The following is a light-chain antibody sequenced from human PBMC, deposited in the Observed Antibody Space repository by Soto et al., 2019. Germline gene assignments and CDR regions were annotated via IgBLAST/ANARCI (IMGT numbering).Light chain of an antibody. J-gene: IGKJ1*01. CDR1: QSVSSSY. Sequence: EIVLTQSPGTLSLSPGERATLSCRASQSVSSSYLAWYQQKPGQAPRLLIXGASSRATGIPDRFSGSGSGTDFTLTISRLEPEDFAVYYCQQYGSSPLWTFGQGTKVDIK. CDR3: QQYGSSPLWT. V-gene: IGKV3-20*01. CDR2: GAS.